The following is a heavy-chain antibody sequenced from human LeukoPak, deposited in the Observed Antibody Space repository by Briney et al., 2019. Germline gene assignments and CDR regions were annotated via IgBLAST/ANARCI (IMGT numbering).Heavy chain of an antibody. Sequence: PSETLSLTCAVYGGSFSGYYWSWIRQPPGKGLEWIGEINHSGSTNYNPSLKSRVTISVDTSKNQFSLKLSSVTAADTAVYYCARRPYYYDSSGSSHGMDVWGQGTTVTVSS. J-gene: IGHJ6*02. CDR3: ARRPYYYDSSGSSHGMDV. D-gene: IGHD3-22*01. V-gene: IGHV4-34*01. CDR2: INHSGST. CDR1: GGSFSGYY.